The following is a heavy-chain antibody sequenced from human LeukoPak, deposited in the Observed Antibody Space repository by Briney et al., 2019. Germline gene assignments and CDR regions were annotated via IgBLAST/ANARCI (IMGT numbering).Heavy chain of an antibody. V-gene: IGHV3-23*01. CDR1: GFIYNNYA. J-gene: IGHJ1*01. D-gene: IGHD6-13*01. CDR2: ISGSGGST. Sequence: PGGSLRLSCAASGFIYNNYAMGWVRQAPGKGLEWVSGISGSGGSTYYADSVKGRFTISRDNSKNTLYLQMNSLRAEDTAVYYCAKGGSSWSAYFQHWGQGTLVTVSS. CDR3: AKGGSSWSAYFQH.